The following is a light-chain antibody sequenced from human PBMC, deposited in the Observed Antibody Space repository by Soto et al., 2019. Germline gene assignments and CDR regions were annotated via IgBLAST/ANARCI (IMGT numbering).Light chain of an antibody. CDR2: DAS. J-gene: IGKJ5*01. CDR3: QQRSNLPPT. Sequence: EIVLTQSPATLSLSPGERATHSCRASQSVSSYLAWYQQKPGQAPRLLIYDASNRATGIPARFSGSGSGTDFTLTISSLEPEDFAVYYCQQRSNLPPTFGQGTRLEI. V-gene: IGKV3-11*01. CDR1: QSVSSY.